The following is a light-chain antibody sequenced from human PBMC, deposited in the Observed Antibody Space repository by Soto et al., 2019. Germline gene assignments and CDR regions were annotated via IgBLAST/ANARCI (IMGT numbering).Light chain of an antibody. Sequence: QSVLTQPPSVSGTPGQTVNISCSGSSSNIGTNYVYWYQQLPGRAPKLLIYRNIQRPSGVPDRFSGSESGSSASLAISGLRSEDEADYYCAAWDDSLGGLFGGGTKLTVL. V-gene: IGLV1-47*01. CDR2: RNI. CDR3: AAWDDSLGGL. CDR1: SSNIGTNY. J-gene: IGLJ3*02.